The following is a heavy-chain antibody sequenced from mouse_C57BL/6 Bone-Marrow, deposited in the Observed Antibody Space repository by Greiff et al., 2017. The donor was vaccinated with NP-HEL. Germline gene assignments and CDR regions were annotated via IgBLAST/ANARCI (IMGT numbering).Heavy chain of an antibody. CDR1: GYTFTDHT. D-gene: IGHD1-1*01. CDR2: IYPRDGST. CDR3: ARGDYGSRAWFAY. V-gene: IGHV1-78*01. Sequence: VQLQQSDAELVKPGASVKISCKVSGYTFTDHTIHWMKQRPEQGLAWIGYIYPRDGSTKYNEKFKGKATLTADKSSSTAYMQLNSLTSEDSAVYFCARGDYGSRAWFAYWGQGTLVTVSA. J-gene: IGHJ3*01.